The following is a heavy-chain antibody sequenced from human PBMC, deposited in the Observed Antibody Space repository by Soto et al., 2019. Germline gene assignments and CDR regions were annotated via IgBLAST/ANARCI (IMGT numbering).Heavy chain of an antibody. CDR1: GGSISSSNW. D-gene: IGHD3-22*01. CDR2: IYHSGST. CDR3: ARSPDSSGYYPRRYYYGMDV. Sequence: SETLSLTCDVSGGSISSSNWWSWVRKHPGKGLEWIGEIYHSGSTNYNPSLKSRVTISVDKSKNQFSLKLSSVTAADTAVYYCARSPDSSGYYPRRYYYGMDVWGQGTTVTVSS. J-gene: IGHJ6*02. V-gene: IGHV4-4*02.